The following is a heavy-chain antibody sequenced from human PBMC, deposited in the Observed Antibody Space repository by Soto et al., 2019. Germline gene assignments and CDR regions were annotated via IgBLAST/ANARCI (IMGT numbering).Heavy chain of an antibody. V-gene: IGHV4-61*05. CDR3: ARGSRPDTARKRPYFDY. D-gene: IGHD5-18*01. CDR1: GGSISSSSYY. J-gene: IGHJ4*02. CDR2: ISNSGTT. Sequence: SETLSLTCTVSGGSISSSSYYWSWIRQPPGKGLELIGYISNSGTTNYNPSLKSRVTISVDTSKNQSSLKLSSVTAADTAVYYCARGSRPDTARKRPYFDYWGQGTLVTVSS.